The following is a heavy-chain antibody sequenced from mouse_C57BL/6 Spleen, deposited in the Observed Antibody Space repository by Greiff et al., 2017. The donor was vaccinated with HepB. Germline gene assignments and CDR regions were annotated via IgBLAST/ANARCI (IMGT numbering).Heavy chain of an antibody. CDR2: IDPANGNT. Sequence: EVQLQQSVAELVRPGASVKLSCTASGFNIKNTYMHWVKQRPEQGLEWIGRIDPANGNTKYAPKFQGKATITADTPSNTAYLQLSSLTSEDTAIYYCAKGRYGNYEGAMDYWGQGTSVTVSS. V-gene: IGHV14-3*01. CDR3: AKGRYGNYEGAMDY. J-gene: IGHJ4*01. D-gene: IGHD2-10*02. CDR1: GFNIKNTY.